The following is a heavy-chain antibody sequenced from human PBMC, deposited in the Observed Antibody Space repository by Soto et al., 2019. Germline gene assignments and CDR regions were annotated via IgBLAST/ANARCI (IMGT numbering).Heavy chain of an antibody. CDR2: ISGSGHGT. J-gene: IGHJ4*02. V-gene: IGHV3-23*01. CDR3: AKGRYFDTSGGCANY. D-gene: IGHD3-22*01. Sequence: EVKLLESVGGLVPPGASARLSCITSGFIFDNYAMSGVRQSPGRGLGGVAAISGSGHGTVYTQSVQGRFIISRDKSKKTLFLQMNNLRDEDTAVYYCAKGRYFDTSGGCANYWGLGTLVSVSA. CDR1: GFIFDNYA.